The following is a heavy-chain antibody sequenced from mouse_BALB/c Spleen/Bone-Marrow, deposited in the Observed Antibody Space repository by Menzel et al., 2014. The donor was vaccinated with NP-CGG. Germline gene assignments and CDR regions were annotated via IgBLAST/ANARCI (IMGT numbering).Heavy chain of an antibody. CDR3: ARGHGYYVGYYFDN. D-gene: IGHD2-3*01. CDR1: GFNIKDTY. CDR2: IDPANGKT. Sequence: EVQLQQSGAEPVKPGASVKLSCTASGFNIKDTYMHWVKQRPEQGLEWIGRIDPANGKTKYDPKFQGKATITADTASNTAYLQLSSLTSEDTAVYYCARGHGYYVGYYFDNWGHGTTLTVSS. J-gene: IGHJ2*01. V-gene: IGHV14-3*02.